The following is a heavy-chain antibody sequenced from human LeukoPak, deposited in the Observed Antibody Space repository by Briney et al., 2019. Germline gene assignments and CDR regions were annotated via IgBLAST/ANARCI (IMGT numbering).Heavy chain of an antibody. CDR3: ATHTPGMVGGSDYYYGMDV. V-gene: IGHV5-51*01. CDR2: IYPGDSDT. CDR1: GYSFTSYW. Sequence: GESLKISCKGSGYSFTSYWIGWVRQMPGKGLEWMGIIYPGDSDTRYSPSFQGQVTISADKSISTAYLQWSSLKASDTAMYYCATHTPGMVGGSDYYYGMDVWGQGTTVTVSS. D-gene: IGHD2-8*01. J-gene: IGHJ6*02.